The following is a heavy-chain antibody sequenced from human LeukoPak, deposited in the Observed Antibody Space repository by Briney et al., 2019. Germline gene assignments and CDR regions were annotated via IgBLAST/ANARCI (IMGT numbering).Heavy chain of an antibody. J-gene: IGHJ4*02. CDR1: GFTVSSNY. D-gene: IGHD3-22*01. CDR2: IYSGGST. CDR3: ASRSDYYDSSPSEY. V-gene: IGHV3-53*01. Sequence: GGSLRLSCAASGFTVSSNYMSWVRQAPGKGLEWVSVIYSGGSTYYADSVKGRFTISRDNSKITLYLQMNSLRAEDTAVYYCASRSDYYDSSPSEYWGQGTLVTVSS.